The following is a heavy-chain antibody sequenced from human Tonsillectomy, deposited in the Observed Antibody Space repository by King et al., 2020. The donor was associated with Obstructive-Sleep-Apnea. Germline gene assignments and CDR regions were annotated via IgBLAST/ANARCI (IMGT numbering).Heavy chain of an antibody. V-gene: IGHV3-30*04. J-gene: IGHJ4*02. CDR2: ISYDGSNK. D-gene: IGHD3-10*01. Sequence: VQLVESGGGVVQPGRSLRLSCAASGFTFSSYAMHWVRQAPGKGLEWVAVISYDGSNKYYADSVKGRFTISRDNSKNTLYLQMNSLRAEDTAVYYCARAAWGSGSYYNVYYWGQGTLVTVSS. CDR3: ARAAWGSGSYYNVYY. CDR1: GFTFSSYA.